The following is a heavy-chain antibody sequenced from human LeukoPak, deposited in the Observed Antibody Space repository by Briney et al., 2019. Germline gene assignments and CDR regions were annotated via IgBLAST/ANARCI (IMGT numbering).Heavy chain of an antibody. J-gene: IGHJ6*03. Sequence: GGSLRLSCAVSGFTFSDYEMTWVRQAPGKGLKWISFITSSGATRYYADSVRGRFAISRDNANNSLYLLVDSLRADDTAVYFCARILGNNYYYYYMDVWGKGTTVTVSS. V-gene: IGHV3-48*03. CDR1: GFTFSDYE. CDR3: ARILGNNYYYYYMDV. CDR2: ITSSGATR.